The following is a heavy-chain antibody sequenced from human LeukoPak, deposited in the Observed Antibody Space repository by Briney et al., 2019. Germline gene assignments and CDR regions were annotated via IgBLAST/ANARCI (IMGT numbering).Heavy chain of an antibody. V-gene: IGHV3-23*01. CDR3: AKDRVRSTTVVTPDY. J-gene: IGHJ4*02. D-gene: IGHD4-23*01. Sequence: PGGALRLSCAASGFTFSSYAMTWVRQAPGKGLEWVSTIINSGGTTYYADSVKGRFTISRDNSKDTLYLQMNSLRAEDTAVYFCAKDRVRSTTVVTPDYWGQGTLVTVSS. CDR2: IINSGGTT. CDR1: GFTFSSYA.